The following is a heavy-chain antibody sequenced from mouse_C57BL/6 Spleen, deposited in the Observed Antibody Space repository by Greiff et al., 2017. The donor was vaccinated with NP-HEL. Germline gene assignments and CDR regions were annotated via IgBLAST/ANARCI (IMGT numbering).Heavy chain of an antibody. CDR2: IRNKANGYTT. D-gene: IGHD4-1*01. J-gene: IGHJ2*01. CDR3: ARYMGGWDRYFDY. Sequence: DVQLVESGGGLVQPGGSLSLSCAASGFTFTDYYMSWVRQPPGKALEWLGFIRNKANGYTTEYSASVKGRFTISRDNSQSILYLQMNALRAEDSATYYCARYMGGWDRYFDYWGQGTTLTVSS. CDR1: GFTFTDYY. V-gene: IGHV7-3*01.